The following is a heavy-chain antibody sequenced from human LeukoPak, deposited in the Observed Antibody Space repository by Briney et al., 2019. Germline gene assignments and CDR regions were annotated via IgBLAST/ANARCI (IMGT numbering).Heavy chain of an antibody. J-gene: IGHJ3*02. CDR2: IYYSGST. Sequence: NPSETLSLTCTVSGGSIGSGGHYWSWIRQHPGKGLEWIGYIYYSGSTYYNPSLKSRVTISVDTSKNQFSLKLSSVTAADTAVYYCARDPRHYGDYGSVAFDTWGQGTMVTVSS. D-gene: IGHD4-17*01. V-gene: IGHV4-31*03. CDR3: ARDPRHYGDYGSVAFDT. CDR1: GGSIGSGGHY.